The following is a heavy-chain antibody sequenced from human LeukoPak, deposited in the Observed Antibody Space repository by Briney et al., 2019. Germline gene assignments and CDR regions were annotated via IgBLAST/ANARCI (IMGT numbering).Heavy chain of an antibody. CDR3: AKWGDYDVLTGYYDPDY. CDR1: GFTFSNYA. D-gene: IGHD3-9*01. V-gene: IGHV3-23*01. Sequence: GGSLRLSCAASGFTFSNYAMSWVRQAPGKGLEWVSAITGSGGSTYYADSVKGRSAISRDNSKNTLYLQMNSLRAEDTAVYYCAKWGDYDVLTGYYDPDYWGQGTLVTVSS. J-gene: IGHJ4*02. CDR2: ITGSGGST.